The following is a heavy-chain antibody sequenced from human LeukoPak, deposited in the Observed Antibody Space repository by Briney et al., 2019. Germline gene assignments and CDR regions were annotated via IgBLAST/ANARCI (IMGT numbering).Heavy chain of an antibody. CDR1: GFSFNTRGVG. V-gene: IGHV2-5*02. CDR3: VHRLVSGRMWYHHFDS. CDR2: MYWDDDR. J-gene: IGHJ4*02. Sequence: SGPTLVNPKETLTLTCTLSGFSFNTRGVGVGWIRQPPGRALEWLALMYWDDDRRYSPSLKNRLTITKDTSKNQVVLTMTNMDPVDTATYFCVHRLVSGRMWYHHFDSWGQGTLVTVSS. D-gene: IGHD1-14*01.